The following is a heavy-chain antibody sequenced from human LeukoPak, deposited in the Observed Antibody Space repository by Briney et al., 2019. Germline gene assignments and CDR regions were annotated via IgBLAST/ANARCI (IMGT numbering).Heavy chain of an antibody. CDR2: IKQDGSEK. Sequence: GGSLRLSCAASGFTFSSYWMSWVRQAPGKGLEWVANIKQDGSEKKYVDSVKGRFTISRDNGKNSLYLQMNSLRAEDTAVYYCARVRYCSGGSCYGNWYDPWGQGTLVTVSS. J-gene: IGHJ5*02. CDR3: ARVRYCSGGSCYGNWYDP. V-gene: IGHV3-7*01. D-gene: IGHD2-15*01. CDR1: GFTFSSYW.